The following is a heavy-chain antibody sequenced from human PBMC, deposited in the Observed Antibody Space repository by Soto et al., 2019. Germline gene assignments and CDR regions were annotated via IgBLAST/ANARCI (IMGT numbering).Heavy chain of an antibody. D-gene: IGHD3-22*01. J-gene: IGHJ4*02. CDR1: GYTFTSYD. CDR2: MNPNSGNT. Sequence: ASVKVSCTASGYTFTSYDINWVRQATGQGLEWMGWMNPNSGNTGYAQKFQGRVTMTRNTSISTAYMELSSLRSEDTAVYYCARDSTISDYYDSSGYFDYWGQGTLVTVSS. V-gene: IGHV1-8*01. CDR3: ARDSTISDYYDSSGYFDY.